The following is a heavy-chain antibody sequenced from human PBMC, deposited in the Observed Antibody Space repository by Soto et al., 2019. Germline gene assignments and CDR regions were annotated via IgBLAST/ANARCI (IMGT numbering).Heavy chain of an antibody. CDR1: GYTFIRYG. CDR3: ARRGALPDY. J-gene: IGHJ4*02. CDR2: ISADNGIT. D-gene: IGHD3-10*01. Sequence: QVQLVQSGAAVKKPGASVRVSCKASGYTFIRYGITWVRQAPGQGLEWMGWISADNGITSYAQKLQGRVTMTTETSRSTAYVELRSLRSDDTAVYYCARRGALPDYGGQGTLVTVSS. V-gene: IGHV1-18*01.